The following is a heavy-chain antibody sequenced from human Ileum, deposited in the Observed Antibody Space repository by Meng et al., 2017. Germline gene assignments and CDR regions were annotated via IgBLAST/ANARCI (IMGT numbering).Heavy chain of an antibody. CDR3: ARGLNWYFDI. CDR1: GYSISSGYY. CDR2: IFHSGTI. Sequence: SETLSLTRAVSGYSISSGYYWGWIRQPPGKGLEWIGSIFHSGTIYYNPSLKSRITMSVDTSKNQFSLKLSSVTAADTAVYYCARGLNWYFDIWGRGTLVTVSS. V-gene: IGHV4-38-2*01. D-gene: IGHD2-8*01. J-gene: IGHJ2*01.